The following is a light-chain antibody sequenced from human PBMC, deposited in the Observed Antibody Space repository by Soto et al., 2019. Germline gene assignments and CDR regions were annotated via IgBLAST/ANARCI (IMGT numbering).Light chain of an antibody. J-gene: IGKJ5*01. CDR3: QHRKKWPPVT. V-gene: IGKV3-11*01. CDR2: DAS. CDR1: QSVDNY. Sequence: IVLTQSPATLSLSPGERATLSCRANQSVDNYLAWYQQRPGQIPSLLLFDASVRATGIPARFSGSGTGTEFTLTISSLEPEDLGVYYCQHRKKWPPVTFGPGTRLEI.